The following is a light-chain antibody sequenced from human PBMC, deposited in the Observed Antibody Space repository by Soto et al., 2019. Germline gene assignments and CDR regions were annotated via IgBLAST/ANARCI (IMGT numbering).Light chain of an antibody. J-gene: IGKJ4*01. V-gene: IGKV1-9*01. Sequence: DIQLTQSPSFLSASVGDRVTITCRASQDSSSDLAWFQQKPGKAPNLLIYAASTLQGGVSSTFSGSGSGTEFTLTISSLQPEDFATYFCQQLNTYPLTFGGGTKVDIK. CDR2: AAS. CDR3: QQLNTYPLT. CDR1: QDSSSD.